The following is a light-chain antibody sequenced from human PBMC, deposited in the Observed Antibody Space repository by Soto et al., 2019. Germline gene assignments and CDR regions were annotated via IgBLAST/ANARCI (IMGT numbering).Light chain of an antibody. CDR3: QQDSTYPSLT. CDR2: KAS. CDR1: QSISNS. V-gene: IGKV1-5*03. J-gene: IGKJ4*02. Sequence: MTEYQSTRCASVGDRVNISCRASQSISNSLAWYQQKPGKAPKLLIYKASNLEGGVPSRFSGSGSGTEFTLTISGLQPDDFTTYFCQQDSTYPSLTFGGGTKVDIK.